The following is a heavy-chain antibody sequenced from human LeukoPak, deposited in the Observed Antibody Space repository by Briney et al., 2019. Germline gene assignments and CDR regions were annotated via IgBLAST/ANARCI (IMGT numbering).Heavy chain of an antibody. CDR1: GYTFTGYY. D-gene: IGHD3-22*01. J-gene: IGHJ4*02. Sequence: SVKVSCKASGYTFTGYYMHWVRQAPGQGLEWMGRIIPILGIANYAQKFQGRVTITADKSTSTAYMELSSLRSEDTAVYYCAAGYDSSGPDYWGQGTLVTVSS. V-gene: IGHV1-69*02. CDR2: IIPILGIA. CDR3: AAGYDSSGPDY.